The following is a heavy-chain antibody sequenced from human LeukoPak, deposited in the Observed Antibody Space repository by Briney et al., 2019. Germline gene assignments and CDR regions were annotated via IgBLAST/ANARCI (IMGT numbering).Heavy chain of an antibody. CDR3: ATIKRGNIYGFFDF. V-gene: IGHV4-59*11. D-gene: IGHD5-18*01. Sequence: SETLSLTCTVSGGSISSHYWSWLRQPPGKGLEWIAYVRDTGRSKDNPSLESRLTLSADTSNNQFSLRLSSVTAEDTAVYYCATIKRGNIYGFFDFWGQGILVTVSS. J-gene: IGHJ4*02. CDR1: GGSISSHY. CDR2: VRDTGRS.